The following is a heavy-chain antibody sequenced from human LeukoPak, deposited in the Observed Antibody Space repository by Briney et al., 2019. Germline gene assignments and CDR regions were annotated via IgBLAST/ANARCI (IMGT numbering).Heavy chain of an antibody. J-gene: IGHJ4*02. D-gene: IGHD6-19*01. CDR2: ISGSGGST. Sequence: PGGSLRLSCAASGFTFSSYSMNWVRQAPGKGLEWVSAISGSGGSTYYADSVKGRFTISRDNSKNTLYLQMNSLRAEDTAVYYCAKAPGIAVAGTTVGYWGQGTLVTVSS. CDR1: GFTFSSYS. CDR3: AKAPGIAVAGTTVGY. V-gene: IGHV3-23*01.